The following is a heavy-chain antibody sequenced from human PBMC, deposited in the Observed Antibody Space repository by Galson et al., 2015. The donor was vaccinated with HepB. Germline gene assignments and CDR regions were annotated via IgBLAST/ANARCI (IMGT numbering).Heavy chain of an antibody. V-gene: IGHV3-7*03. CDR2: IKPDGSEK. D-gene: IGHD3-10*01. J-gene: IGHJ4*02. CDR1: GFTFSTYW. Sequence: SLRLSCAASGFTFSTYWMSWVRQAPGKGLERVANIKPDGSEKYYVDSVRGRFTISRDNPKNSLFLQMNSLRAEDTAVYYCVRVIYYYGSGTYSNPYYFDSWGQGTRVTVSS. CDR3: VRVIYYYGSGTYSNPYYFDS.